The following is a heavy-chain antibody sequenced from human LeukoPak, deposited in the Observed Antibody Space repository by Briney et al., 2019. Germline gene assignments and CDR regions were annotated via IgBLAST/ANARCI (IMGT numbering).Heavy chain of an antibody. V-gene: IGHV3-48*03. CDR3: ARVESCSGGSCYPHAFDI. J-gene: IGHJ3*02. Sequence: PGGSLRLSCAASGFTFSSYEMNWVRQAPGKGLEWVSYISSSGSTIYYADSVKGRFTISRDNAKNSLYLQMNSLRAEDTAVYYCARVESCSGGSCYPHAFDIWGQGTMVTVSS. CDR1: GFTFSSYE. D-gene: IGHD2-15*01. CDR2: ISSSGSTI.